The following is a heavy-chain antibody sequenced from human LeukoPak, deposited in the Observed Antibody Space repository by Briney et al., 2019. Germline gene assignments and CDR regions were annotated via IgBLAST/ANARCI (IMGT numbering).Heavy chain of an antibody. J-gene: IGHJ4*02. V-gene: IGHV4-59*01. CDR3: ARVTGYLIEDYFDY. CDR2: IYYSGST. D-gene: IGHD3-22*01. CDR1: GVSISSYY. Sequence: ASETLSLSCTVSGVSISSYYWSWIRQPPGKGLEWIGYIYYSGSTNYNPSLKSRVTISVDTSKNQFSLKLSSVTAADTAVYYCARVTGYLIEDYFDYWGQGTLVTVSS.